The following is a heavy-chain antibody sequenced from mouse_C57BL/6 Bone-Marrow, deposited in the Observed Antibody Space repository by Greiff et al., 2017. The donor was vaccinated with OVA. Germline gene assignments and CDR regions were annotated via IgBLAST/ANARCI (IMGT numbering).Heavy chain of an antibody. Sequence: QVQLQQPGTELVKPGASVKLSCKASGYTFTSYWMHWVKQRPGQGLEWIGNINPSNGCTNYNEKFTSKATLTVDKSSSTAYMQLSSRTSEDSAVYDCARPAYYGSSYGFAYWGQGTLVTVSA. CDR3: ARPAYYGSSYGFAY. CDR2: INPSNGCT. V-gene: IGHV1-53*01. J-gene: IGHJ3*01. D-gene: IGHD1-1*01. CDR1: GYTFTSYW.